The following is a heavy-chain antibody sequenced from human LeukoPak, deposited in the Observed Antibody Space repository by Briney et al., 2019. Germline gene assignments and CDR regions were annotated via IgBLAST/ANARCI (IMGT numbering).Heavy chain of an antibody. D-gene: IGHD3-22*01. J-gene: IGHJ3*02. CDR3: ARRSSFPYYYALGSDAFDI. CDR2: TRNKANSYTT. CDR1: GFTFSDHY. Sequence: GGSLRLSCAASGFTFSDHYMDWVRQAPGKGLEWVGRTRNKANSYTTEYAASVKGRFTISRDDSKNSLYLQMNSLKTEDTAVYYCARRSSFPYYYALGSDAFDIWGQGTMVTVSS. V-gene: IGHV3-72*01.